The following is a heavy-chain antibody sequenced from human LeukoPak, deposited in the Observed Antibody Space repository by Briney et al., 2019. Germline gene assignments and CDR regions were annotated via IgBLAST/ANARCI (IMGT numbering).Heavy chain of an antibody. CDR2: ISYDGSNK. Sequence: GRSLRLSCAASGFTFSSYAMHWVRQAPGKGLEWVAVISYDGSNKYYADSVKGRFTTSRDNSKNTLYLQMNSLRAEDTAVYYCARGKGWFHAFDIWGQGTMVTVSS. CDR3: ARGKGWFHAFDI. J-gene: IGHJ3*02. CDR1: GFTFSSYA. V-gene: IGHV3-30-3*01. D-gene: IGHD3-10*01.